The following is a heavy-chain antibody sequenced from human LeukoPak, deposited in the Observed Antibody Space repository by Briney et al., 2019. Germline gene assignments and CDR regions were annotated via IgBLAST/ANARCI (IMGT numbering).Heavy chain of an antibody. J-gene: IGHJ4*02. V-gene: IGHV4-59*11. CDR3: ARVRRDGYNSPDY. D-gene: IGHD5-24*01. Sequence: PSETLSLTCTVSRGPISSHYWSWIRQPPGKGLECIGYIYYSGTTYYNPSLKSRVTISVDTSKNQFSLKLSSVTAADTAVYYCARVRRDGYNSPDYWGQGTLVTVSS. CDR1: RGPISSHY. CDR2: IYYSGTT.